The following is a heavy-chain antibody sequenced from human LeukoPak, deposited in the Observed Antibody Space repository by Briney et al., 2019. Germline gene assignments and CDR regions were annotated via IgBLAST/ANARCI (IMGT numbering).Heavy chain of an antibody. J-gene: IGHJ3*02. Sequence: PGGSLRLSCAASGFTFSSYGMHWVRQAPGKGLEWVAVISYDGSNKYYADSVKGRFTISRDNSKNTLYLQMNSLRAEDTAVYYCAKDRSLGPEKLRYFDWLLGLDAFDIWGQGTMVTVSS. CDR3: AKDRSLGPEKLRYFDWLLGLDAFDI. CDR1: GFTFSSYG. CDR2: ISYDGSNK. D-gene: IGHD3-9*01. V-gene: IGHV3-30*18.